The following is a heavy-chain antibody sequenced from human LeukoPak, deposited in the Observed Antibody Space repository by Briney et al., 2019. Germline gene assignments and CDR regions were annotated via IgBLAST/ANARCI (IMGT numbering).Heavy chain of an antibody. J-gene: IGHJ3*02. CDR3: ASTSAATYYDFWSGYPDAFDI. CDR1: GFTFSSYW. CDR2: IKQDGSEK. D-gene: IGHD3-3*01. V-gene: IGHV3-7*01. Sequence: GGSLRLSCAASGFTFSSYWMSWVRQAPGKGLEWVANIKQDGSEKYYVDSVKGRFTISRDNAKNSLYLQMNSLRAEDTAVYYCASTSAATYYDFWSGYPDAFDIWGQGTMVTVSS.